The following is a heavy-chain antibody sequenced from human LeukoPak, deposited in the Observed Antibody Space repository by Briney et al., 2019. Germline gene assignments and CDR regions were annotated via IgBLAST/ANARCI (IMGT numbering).Heavy chain of an antibody. V-gene: IGHV1-69*05. CDR2: IIPIFGTA. CDR3: ARDDGSATMGFDS. Sequence: SSVKVSCKASGGTFSSYAISWVRQAPGQGLEWMGGIIPIFGTANYAQKFQGRVTITTDESTSTAYTELSSLRSEDTAVYYCARDDGSATMGFDSWGQGTLVTVSS. CDR1: GGTFSSYA. J-gene: IGHJ4*02. D-gene: IGHD1-26*01.